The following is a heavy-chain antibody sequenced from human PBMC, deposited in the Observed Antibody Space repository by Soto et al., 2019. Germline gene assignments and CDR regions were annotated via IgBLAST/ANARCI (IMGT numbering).Heavy chain of an antibody. J-gene: IGHJ4*02. CDR1: GFTFSSYA. V-gene: IGHV3-23*01. Sequence: EVQLLESGGGLVQPGGSLRLSCAASGFTFSSYAMRWVCQAPGKGLEWVSAISGSGDSTYYADSVKGRFTTSRDNSKNTLYLQMNSLRAQDTAVYYCARRGSGSYYDYWGQGTLVTVPS. CDR2: ISGSGDST. D-gene: IGHD1-26*01. CDR3: ARRGSGSYYDY.